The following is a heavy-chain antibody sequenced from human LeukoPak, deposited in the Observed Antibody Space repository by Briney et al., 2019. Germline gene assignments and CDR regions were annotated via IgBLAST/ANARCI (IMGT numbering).Heavy chain of an antibody. D-gene: IGHD1-26*01. CDR3: ARDSGSYPYYFDH. CDR2: ISSSSTM. Sequence: GRSLRLSCAASGFTFITYSMNWVRQAPGKGLEWVSYISSSSTMYYADSVRGRFTISRDDATNSLYLQMNSLRAEDTAVYYCARDSGSYPYYFDHWGQGTLVTVSS. J-gene: IGHJ4*02. V-gene: IGHV3-48*01. CDR1: GFTFITYS.